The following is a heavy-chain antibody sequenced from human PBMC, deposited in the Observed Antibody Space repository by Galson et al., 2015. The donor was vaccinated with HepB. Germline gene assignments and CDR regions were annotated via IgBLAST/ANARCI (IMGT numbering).Heavy chain of an antibody. CDR1: GFTFSTYA. Sequence: SLRLSCAASGFTFSTYACFWVRQAPGKGLDWVSGISGSGAGTYYADSVKGRFTISRDNSKNMIYLQMNSLRVEDTAVYYCAKEYGGFHGASYVYYGIDVGGRGTTVSVSS. J-gene: IGHJ6*02. CDR3: AKEYGGFHGASYVYYGIDV. CDR2: ISGSGAGT. V-gene: IGHV3-23*01. D-gene: IGHD4-23*01.